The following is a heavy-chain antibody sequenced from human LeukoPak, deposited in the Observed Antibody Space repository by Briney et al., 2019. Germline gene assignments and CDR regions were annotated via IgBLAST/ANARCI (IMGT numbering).Heavy chain of an antibody. D-gene: IGHD5-18*01. J-gene: IGHJ4*02. CDR3: AKGGYSYGYFDY. Sequence: PGGSLRLSCAASGFTFSSYAMSWVRQAPGKGLEWVSAISGSGGSTYYADSVKGRFTISRDNSKNTLYLQMNSLRAEDSAVYYCAKGGYSYGYFDYWGQGILVTVSS. CDR1: GFTFSSYA. V-gene: IGHV3-23*01. CDR2: ISGSGGST.